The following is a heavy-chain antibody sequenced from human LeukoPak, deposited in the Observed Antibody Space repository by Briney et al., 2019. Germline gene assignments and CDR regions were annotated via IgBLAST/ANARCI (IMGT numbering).Heavy chain of an antibody. V-gene: IGHV3-23*01. CDR2: IRGGGGSA. CDR3: TRDPNGDYIGAFDM. J-gene: IGHJ3*02. CDR1: GFTFSNYA. Sequence: GGSLRLSCTGSGFTFSNYAMMWARQAPGKGPEWVSAIRGGGGSAFYADSVKGRFTISRDNSKHTLFLQMNSLRAEDTAVYYCTRDPNGDYIGAFDMWGPGTMVTVSS. D-gene: IGHD4-17*01.